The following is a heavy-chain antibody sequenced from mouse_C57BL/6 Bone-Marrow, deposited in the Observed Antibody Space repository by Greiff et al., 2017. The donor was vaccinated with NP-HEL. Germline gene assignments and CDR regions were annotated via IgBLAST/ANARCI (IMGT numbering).Heavy chain of an antibody. D-gene: IGHD1-1*01. CDR1: GFTFSSCA. V-gene: IGHV5-9-1*02. J-gene: IGHJ4*01. CDR3: TRDRHYGSSYDYAMDY. Sequence: EVQLQQSGEGLVKPGGSLKLSCAASGFTFSSCAMSWVRQTPEKRLEWVAYISSGGDYIYYADTVKGRFTISRDNARNTLYLQMSSLKSEDTAMYYCTRDRHYGSSYDYAMDYWGQGTSVTVSS. CDR2: ISSGGDYI.